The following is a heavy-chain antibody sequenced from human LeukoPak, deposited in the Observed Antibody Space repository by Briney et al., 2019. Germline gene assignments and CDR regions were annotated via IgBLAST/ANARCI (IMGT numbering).Heavy chain of an antibody. CDR1: GGSISSGGYS. V-gene: IGHV4-30-2*01. CDR2: IYHSGST. D-gene: IGHD3-3*01. Sequence: PSQTLSLTCAVSGGSISSGGYSWSWIRQPPGKGLEWIGYIYHSGSTYYNPSLKSRVTISVDRSKNQFSLKLSSVTAADTAVYYCASADQLRFLDVWGQGTTVTVSS. CDR3: ASADQLRFLDV. J-gene: IGHJ6*02.